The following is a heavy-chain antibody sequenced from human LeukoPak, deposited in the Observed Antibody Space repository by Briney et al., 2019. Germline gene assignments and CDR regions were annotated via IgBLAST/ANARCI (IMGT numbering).Heavy chain of an antibody. Sequence: SETLSLTCVVPGYSISSGYYWGWIRQPPGKGLEWIGSIYQSGRTYYNPSLKSRVTISVDTSKNQFSLKLSSVTAADTALYYCARMATYSGMWPYSAFDIWGQGTMVTVSS. J-gene: IGHJ3*02. V-gene: IGHV4-38-2*01. CDR1: GYSISSGYY. CDR3: ARMATYSGMWPYSAFDI. D-gene: IGHD1-26*01. CDR2: IYQSGRT.